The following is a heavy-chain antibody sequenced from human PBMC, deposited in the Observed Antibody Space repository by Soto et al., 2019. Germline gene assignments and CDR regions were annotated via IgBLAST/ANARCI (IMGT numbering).Heavy chain of an antibody. J-gene: IGHJ6*02. V-gene: IGHV1-18*01. CDR1: GYTFTSYG. Sequence: QVQLVQSGAEVKKPGASVKVSCKASGYTFTSYGISWVRQAPGQGLEWMGWISAYNGNTNYAQKLQGRVTMTTDTSTSTAYMEQRSLRSDDTAVYYCARWNVVKGGYSYYGMDVWGQGTTVTASS. CDR2: ISAYNGNT. CDR3: ARWNVVKGGYSYYGMDV. D-gene: IGHD2-15*01.